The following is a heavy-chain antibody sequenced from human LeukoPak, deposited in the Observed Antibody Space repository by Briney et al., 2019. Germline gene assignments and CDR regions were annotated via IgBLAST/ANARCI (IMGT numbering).Heavy chain of an antibody. CDR3: ARAIQFGGYFDY. Sequence: GGSLRLPCAASGLTVSDNFMSWVRQAPEKGLEWVSVIFGAATTYYADSVKGRFTISRDNSKNTLYLQMNSLRAEDTAVYYCARAIQFGGYFDYWGQGTLVTVST. V-gene: IGHV3-53*01. D-gene: IGHD2-15*01. J-gene: IGHJ4*02. CDR1: GLTVSDNF. CDR2: IFGAATT.